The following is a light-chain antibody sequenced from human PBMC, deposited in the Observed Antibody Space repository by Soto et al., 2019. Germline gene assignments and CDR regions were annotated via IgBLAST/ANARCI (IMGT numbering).Light chain of an antibody. CDR2: STS. V-gene: IGKV3-15*01. J-gene: IGKJ2*01. Sequence: VLTQSPATLSVSPGERVTLSCRASQSVSSLLAWYQQKPGQAPRLLIYSTSTRATGIPARFSGSGSGTEFTLTISSLQSEDFAIYYCHQYHYWPYNFRQGTKVDIK. CDR1: QSVSSL. CDR3: HQYHYWPYN.